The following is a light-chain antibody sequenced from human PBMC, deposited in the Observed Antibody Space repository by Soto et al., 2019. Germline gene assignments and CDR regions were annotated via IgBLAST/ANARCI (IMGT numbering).Light chain of an antibody. J-gene: IGLJ3*02. CDR2: DND. CDR1: SSQIGSNT. Sequence: QSALTQSPSLSGTPGQRVTISCSGSSSQIGSNTVSWYQQLPGKAPKLLIYDNDRRPSGVPDRFSGSKSGTSGSLAISDLHSEDEAEYFCAAWHDSRNAWVFGGGTKLTVL. V-gene: IGLV1-44*01. CDR3: AAWHDSRNAWV.